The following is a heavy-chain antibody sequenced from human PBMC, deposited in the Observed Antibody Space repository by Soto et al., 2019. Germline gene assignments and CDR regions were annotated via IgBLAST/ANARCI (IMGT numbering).Heavy chain of an antibody. CDR2: INAGNGNT. J-gene: IGHJ5*02. D-gene: IGHD2-2*01. CDR1: GYTFTSYA. V-gene: IGHV1-3*01. CDR3: ARVGPCSSTSCCANWFDP. Sequence: ASVKVSCKASGYTFTSYAMHWVRQAPGQRLEWMGWINAGNGNTKYSQKFQGRVTITRDTSASTAYMELSSLRSEDTAVYYCARVGPCSSTSCCANWFDPWGQGTLVTVSS.